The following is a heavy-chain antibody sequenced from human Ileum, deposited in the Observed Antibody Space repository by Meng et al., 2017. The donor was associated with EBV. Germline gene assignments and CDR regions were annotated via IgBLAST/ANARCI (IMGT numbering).Heavy chain of an antibody. D-gene: IGHD2-15*01. J-gene: IGHJ4*02. CDR1: GGSISSYY. CDR2: IYYSGST. V-gene: IGHV4-59*08. Sequence: VELKGSVPGLVKPSEPLSLTCTGSGGSISSYYWSWIRQPPGKGLEWIGYIYYSGSTNYNPSLKSRVTISVDTSKNQFSLNLSSVTAADTAVYYCARGGWSLDYWGQGTLVTVSS. CDR3: ARGGWSLDY.